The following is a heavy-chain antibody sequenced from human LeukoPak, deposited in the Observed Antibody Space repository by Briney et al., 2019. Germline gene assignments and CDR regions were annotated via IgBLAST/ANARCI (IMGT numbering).Heavy chain of an antibody. J-gene: IGHJ4*02. D-gene: IGHD2-21*02. CDR2: ISTFSSTI. CDR1: GFTFKTYA. V-gene: IGHV3-23*01. CDR3: AKRLGDPRAFDS. Sequence: PGGSLRLSCAASGFTFKTYARSWVRQAPGKRLEWVSGISTFSSTINYADPVKGRFTISRDNSKNTLYLQMNSPRAEDTAVYYCAKRLGDPRAFDSWGQGTLVTVSS.